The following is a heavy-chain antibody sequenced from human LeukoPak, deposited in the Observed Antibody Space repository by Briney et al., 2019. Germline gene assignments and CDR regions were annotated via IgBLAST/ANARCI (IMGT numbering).Heavy chain of an antibody. J-gene: IGHJ4*02. CDR1: GGSISSYY. V-gene: IGHV4-59*01. CDR2: IYYSGST. CDR3: ARDRYDSSGLDY. D-gene: IGHD3-22*01. Sequence: SETLSLTCTVSGGSISSYYWSWIRQPPGKGLEWIGNIYYSGSTNYNPSLKSRVTISVDTSKNQFSLKLSSVTAADTAVYYCARDRYDSSGLDYWGQGTLVTVSS.